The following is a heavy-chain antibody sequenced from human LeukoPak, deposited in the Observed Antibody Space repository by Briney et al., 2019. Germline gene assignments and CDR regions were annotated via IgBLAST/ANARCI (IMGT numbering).Heavy chain of an antibody. V-gene: IGHV3-30*02. CDR2: IRYDGSNK. Sequence: PGGSLRLSCAASGFTFSSYGMHWVRQAPGKGLEWVAFIRYDGSNKYYADSVKGRFTISRDNSKNTLYLQMNSLRAEDTAVYYCAKDPPIYGSGSYPTHFDYWGQGTLVTVSS. CDR3: AKDPPIYGSGSYPTHFDY. CDR1: GFTFSSYG. D-gene: IGHD3-10*01. J-gene: IGHJ4*02.